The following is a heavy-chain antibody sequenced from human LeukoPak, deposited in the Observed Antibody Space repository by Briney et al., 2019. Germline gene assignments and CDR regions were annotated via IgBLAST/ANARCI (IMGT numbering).Heavy chain of an antibody. CDR2: FYEDGKT. CDR3: ATSSVWAGYFDY. D-gene: IGHD6-19*01. CDR1: GFTVSSNH. V-gene: IGHV3-53*01. Sequence: GGSLRLSCAASGFTVSSNHMSWVRQAPGKGLEWVSVFYEDGKTNYADSVRGRFTISRDNSKNTLYIQMDSLRVEGTAVYYCATSSVWAGYFDYWGQGTLVTVSS. J-gene: IGHJ4*02.